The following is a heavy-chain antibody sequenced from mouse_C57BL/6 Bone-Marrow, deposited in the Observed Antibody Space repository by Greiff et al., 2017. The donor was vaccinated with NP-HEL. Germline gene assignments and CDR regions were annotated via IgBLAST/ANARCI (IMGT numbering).Heavy chain of an antibody. Sequence: QVQLKQPGAELVKPGASVKLSCKASGYTFTSYWMHWVKQRPGRGLEWIGRIDPKSGGTKYNEKFKSKATLTVDKPSSTAYMQLSSLTSEDSAVYYCASYYYGSSYFDYWGQGTTLTVSS. CDR1: GYTFTSYW. J-gene: IGHJ2*01. CDR3: ASYYYGSSYFDY. D-gene: IGHD1-1*01. V-gene: IGHV1-72*01. CDR2: IDPKSGGT.